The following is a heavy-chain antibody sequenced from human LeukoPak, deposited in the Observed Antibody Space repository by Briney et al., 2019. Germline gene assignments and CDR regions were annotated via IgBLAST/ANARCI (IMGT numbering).Heavy chain of an antibody. V-gene: IGHV4-59*12. CDR2: IYYSGST. J-gene: IGHJ3*02. D-gene: IGHD1-26*01. CDR1: GGSISSYY. Sequence: SETLSLTCTVSGGSISSYYWSWIRQPPGKGLEWIRYIYYSGSTNYNPSLKSRVSMSVDTSKNHFSLKLSSVTAADTAVYYCARDTVGATFPGAFDIWGQGTLVTVSS. CDR3: ARDTVGATFPGAFDI.